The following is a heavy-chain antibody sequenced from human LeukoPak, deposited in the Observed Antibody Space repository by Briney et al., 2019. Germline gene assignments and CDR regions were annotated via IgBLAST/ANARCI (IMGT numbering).Heavy chain of an antibody. CDR1: GFTFSSYS. V-gene: IGHV3-21*01. Sequence: GGSLRLSCAASGFTFSSYSMNWVRQAPGKGLEWVSSISSSSSYIYYADSVKGRFTISRDNSNNTLYLQMNSLRTEDTAVYYCAKLEITGDPPDPWGQGALVTVSS. CDR2: ISSSSSYI. J-gene: IGHJ5*02. D-gene: IGHD1-1*01. CDR3: AKLEITGDPPDP.